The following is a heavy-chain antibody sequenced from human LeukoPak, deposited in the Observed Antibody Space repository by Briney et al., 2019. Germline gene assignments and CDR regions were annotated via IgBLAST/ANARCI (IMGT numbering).Heavy chain of an antibody. CDR1: GYTFTSSD. Sequence: ASVKVSCMASGYTFTSSDIHWVRQATGQGLEWMGWMNPNSGNTGFAQKLQGRVTMTRNTSISTAYMELSGLRSEDTAVYYCARGDGWVDYWGQGTLVTVSS. CDR2: MNPNSGNT. D-gene: IGHD6-19*01. V-gene: IGHV1-8*01. CDR3: ARGDGWVDY. J-gene: IGHJ4*02.